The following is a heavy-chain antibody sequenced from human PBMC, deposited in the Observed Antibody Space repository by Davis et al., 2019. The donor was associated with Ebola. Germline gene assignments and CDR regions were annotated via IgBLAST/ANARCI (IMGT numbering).Heavy chain of an antibody. CDR2: INPHNGST. D-gene: IGHD5-24*01. CDR3: ARAQFPSTSDH. Sequence: ASVKVSCKASGYTFTNYGITWVRQAPGQGLEWMGWINPHNGSTNYAQNVQGRVIMTSDTATTTAYMEVGSLRSDDTAVYYCARAQFPSTSDHWGQGTLVTVSS. CDR1: GYTFTNYG. J-gene: IGHJ4*02. V-gene: IGHV1-18*04.